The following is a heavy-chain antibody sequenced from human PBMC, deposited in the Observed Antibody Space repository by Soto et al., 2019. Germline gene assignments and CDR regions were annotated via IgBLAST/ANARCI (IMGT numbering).Heavy chain of an antibody. J-gene: IGHJ6*02. D-gene: IGHD3-3*01. CDR1: GYSFTSYW. CDR2: IYPGDSDT. Sequence: PGESLKISCKGSGYSFTSYWIGWVRQMPGKGLEWMGIIYPGDSDTRYSPSFQGQVTISADKSISTAYLQWSSLKASDTAMYYCARLHGYDFWSGYLNYYYYYVLDVWGQGTTVTVSS. CDR3: ARLHGYDFWSGYLNYYYYYVLDV. V-gene: IGHV5-51*01.